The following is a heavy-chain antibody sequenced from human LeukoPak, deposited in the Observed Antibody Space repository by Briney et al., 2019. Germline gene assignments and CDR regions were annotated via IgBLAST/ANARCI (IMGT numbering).Heavy chain of an antibody. Sequence: GASVKVSCKASGYTFTSYYMHWVRQAPGQGLEWMGIINPSGGSTSYAQKFQGRVTMTRDTSTSTVYMELSSLRSEDTAVYYCARIPGPPKCDILTGYYTDDYWGQGTLVTVSS. D-gene: IGHD3-9*01. J-gene: IGHJ4*02. CDR2: INPSGGST. CDR3: ARIPGPPKCDILTGYYTDDY. V-gene: IGHV1-46*01. CDR1: GYTFTSYY.